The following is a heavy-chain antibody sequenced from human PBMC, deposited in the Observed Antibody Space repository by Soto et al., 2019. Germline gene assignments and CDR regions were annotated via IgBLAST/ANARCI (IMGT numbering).Heavy chain of an antibody. J-gene: IGHJ4*02. CDR3: ARRKYLDY. CDR2: IRSKTYGGTT. Sequence: GGSLRLSCAASEFTFSNYAMSWFRQAPGKGLEWIGYIRSKTYGGTTEYAASVKGRFTISRDDSKRVAHLQMNSLESEDTAVYYCARRKYLDYWGQGTLVTVSS. CDR1: EFTFSNYA. V-gene: IGHV3-49*03.